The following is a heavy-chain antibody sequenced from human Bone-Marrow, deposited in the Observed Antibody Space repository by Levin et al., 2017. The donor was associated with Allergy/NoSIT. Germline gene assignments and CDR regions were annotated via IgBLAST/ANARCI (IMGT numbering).Heavy chain of an antibody. Sequence: SETLSLTCAVSGGSIINYYWSWIRQPPGKGLEWIGYIYNSGTTNYNPSLKSRVTISDDTSRNQFSLRLSSVTAADTAVYYCARRIFGDYGGAYWYFDLWGRGTLVTVSS. CDR2: IYNSGTT. CDR1: GGSIINYY. D-gene: IGHD4-17*01. J-gene: IGHJ2*01. CDR3: ARRIFGDYGGAYWYFDL. V-gene: IGHV4-59*01.